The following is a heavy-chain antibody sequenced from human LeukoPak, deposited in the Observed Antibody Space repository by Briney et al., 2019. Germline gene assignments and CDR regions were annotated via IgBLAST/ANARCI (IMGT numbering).Heavy chain of an antibody. CDR2: IWYDGSNK. J-gene: IGHJ4*02. D-gene: IGHD6-13*01. V-gene: IGHV3-33*01. Sequence: PGGSLRLSCAASGFTFSNYGMHWVRQAPGKGLEWVAVIWYDGSNKFYADSVTGRFTISRDNSKNTLCLQMNSLRAEDTAVYYCARARIAAGLIDYWGRGTLVTVSS. CDR3: ARARIAAGLIDY. CDR1: GFTFSNYG.